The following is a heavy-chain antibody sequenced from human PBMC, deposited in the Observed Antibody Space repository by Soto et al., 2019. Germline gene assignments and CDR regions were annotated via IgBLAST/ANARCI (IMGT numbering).Heavy chain of an antibody. J-gene: IGHJ3*02. D-gene: IGHD3-16*01. Sequence: ASVKVSCKASGGTFSSYTISWVRQAPGQGLEWMGRIIPILGIANYAQKFQGRVTITADKSTSTAYMELSSLRSEDTAVYYCARESDGGTHAFDIWGQGTMVTVSS. CDR3: ARESDGGTHAFDI. CDR2: IIPILGIA. V-gene: IGHV1-69*04. CDR1: GGTFSSYT.